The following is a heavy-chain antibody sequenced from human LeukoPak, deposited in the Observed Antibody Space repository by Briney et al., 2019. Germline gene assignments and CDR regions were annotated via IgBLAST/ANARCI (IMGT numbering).Heavy chain of an antibody. CDR2: ISYSGST. J-gene: IGHJ4*02. V-gene: IGHV4-59*01. Sequence: PSETLSLTCTVSGGSMSGYYWTWIRQPPGKGLEWIGYISYSGSTNYNPSLKSRANISVDTSKNHFSLKLSSVTAADAAVYYCARVPWDGYNYYFDYWGQGTLVTVSS. CDR3: ARVPWDGYNYYFDY. D-gene: IGHD5-24*01. CDR1: GGSMSGYY.